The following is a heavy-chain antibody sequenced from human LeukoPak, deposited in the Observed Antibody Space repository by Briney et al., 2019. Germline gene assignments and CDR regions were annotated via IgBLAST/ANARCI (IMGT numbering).Heavy chain of an antibody. CDR2: INPNSGGT. Sequence: ASVKVSCKASGYTFTGYYMHWVRQAPGQGLEWMGLINPNSGGTNYAQKFQGWVTMTRDTSISTAYMELSRLRSDDTAVYYCARVAARYCSSTSCYGPFDYWGQGTLVTVSS. V-gene: IGHV1-2*04. CDR1: GYTFTGYY. CDR3: ARVAARYCSSTSCYGPFDY. J-gene: IGHJ4*02. D-gene: IGHD2-2*01.